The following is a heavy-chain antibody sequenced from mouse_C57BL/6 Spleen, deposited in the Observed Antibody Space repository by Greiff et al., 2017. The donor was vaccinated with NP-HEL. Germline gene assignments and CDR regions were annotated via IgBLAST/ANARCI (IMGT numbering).Heavy chain of an antibody. V-gene: IGHV14-4*01. CDR3: TTGWLPYDRFAY. D-gene: IGHD2-3*01. Sequence: EVQLQQSGAELVRPGASVKLSCTASGFNIKDDYMHWVKQRPEQGLEWIGWIDPENGDTEYASKFQGKATITADTSSNTAYLQLSSLTSEDTAVYYWTTGWLPYDRFAYWGQGTLVTVSA. CDR1: GFNIKDDY. CDR2: IDPENGDT. J-gene: IGHJ3*01.